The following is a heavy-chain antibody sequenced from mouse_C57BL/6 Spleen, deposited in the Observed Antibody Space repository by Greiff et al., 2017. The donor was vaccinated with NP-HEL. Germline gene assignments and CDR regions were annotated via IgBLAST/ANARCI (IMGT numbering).Heavy chain of an antibody. CDR3: AREGSTMVGGRAMDY. J-gene: IGHJ4*01. V-gene: IGHV1-55*01. Sequence: QVQLQQSGAELVKPGASVKMSCKASGYTFTSYWITWVKQRPGQGLEWIGDIYPGSGSTNYNEKFKSKATLTVDTSSSTAYMQLSSLTSEDSAVYYCAREGSTMVGGRAMDYWGQGTSVTVSS. D-gene: IGHD2-2*01. CDR1: GYTFTSYW. CDR2: IYPGSGST.